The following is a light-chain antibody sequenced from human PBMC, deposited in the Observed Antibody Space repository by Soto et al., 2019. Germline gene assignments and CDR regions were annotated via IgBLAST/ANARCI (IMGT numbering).Light chain of an antibody. CDR1: QSININ. Sequence: EIVLTQSPATLSVSLGERVTLSCRASQSININLAWYQQTPGQSPRLLIYGASTRASDVPARFSGSGSGTYFTLTITSLQSEDFAVYYCQQFPNWPPITFAHGTRLEIK. J-gene: IGKJ5*01. V-gene: IGKV3-15*01. CDR3: QQFPNWPPIT. CDR2: GAS.